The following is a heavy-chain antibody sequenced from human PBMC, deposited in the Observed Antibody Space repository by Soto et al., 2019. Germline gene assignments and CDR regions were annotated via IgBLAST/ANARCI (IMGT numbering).Heavy chain of an antibody. V-gene: IGHV4-30-2*01. CDR1: GGSISSGGYS. J-gene: IGHJ4*02. CDR2: IYHSGST. CDR3: ARVALGDFWSGYYFDY. Sequence: SETLSLTCAVSGGSISSGGYSWSWIRQPPGKGLEWIGYIYHSGSTYYNPSLKSRVTISVDRSKNQFSLKLSPVTAADTAVYYCARVALGDFWSGYYFDYWGQGTLVTVSS. D-gene: IGHD3-3*01.